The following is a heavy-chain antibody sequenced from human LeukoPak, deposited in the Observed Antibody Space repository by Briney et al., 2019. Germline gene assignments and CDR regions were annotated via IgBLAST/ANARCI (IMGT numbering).Heavy chain of an antibody. J-gene: IGHJ4*02. CDR3: ARDILEWLFLDY. CDR2: ISAYNGKT. V-gene: IGHV1-18*01. D-gene: IGHD3-3*01. Sequence: ASVKVSCKASDYTFTNYGISWVRQAPGQGLEWMGWISAYNGKTYYAQKLQGRVTMTTDTSTSTAYMELRSLRSDDTAVYYCARDILEWLFLDYWGQGTLVTVSS. CDR1: DYTFTNYG.